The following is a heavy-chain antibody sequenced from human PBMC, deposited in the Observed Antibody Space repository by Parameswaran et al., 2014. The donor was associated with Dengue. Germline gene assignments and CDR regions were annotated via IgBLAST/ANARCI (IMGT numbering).Heavy chain of an antibody. J-gene: IGHJ1*01. D-gene: IGHD4-17*01. V-gene: IGHV1-18*01. Sequence: WVRQAPGQGLEWMGWISAYNGNTNYAQKLQGRVTMTTDTSTSTAYMELRSLRSDDTAVYYCASGYGDFFPEYFQHWGQGTLVTVSS. CDR2: ISAYNGNT. CDR3: ASGYGDFFPEYFQH.